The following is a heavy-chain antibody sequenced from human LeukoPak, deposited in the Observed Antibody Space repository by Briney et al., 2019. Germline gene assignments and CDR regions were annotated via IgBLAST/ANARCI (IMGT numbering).Heavy chain of an antibody. D-gene: IGHD4-17*01. Sequence: ASVKVSCKASGYTFTGYYMHWLRQPPGQGLEWMGWINPNSGGTNYAQKFQGRVTMTRDTSISTAYMELSRLRSDDTAVYYCAREGNYGDYEGFDYWGQGTLVTVSS. J-gene: IGHJ4*02. CDR1: GYTFTGYY. V-gene: IGHV1-2*02. CDR2: INPNSGGT. CDR3: AREGNYGDYEGFDY.